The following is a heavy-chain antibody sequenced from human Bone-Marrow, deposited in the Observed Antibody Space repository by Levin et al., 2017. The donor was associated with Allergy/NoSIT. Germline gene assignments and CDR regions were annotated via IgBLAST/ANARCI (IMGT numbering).Heavy chain of an antibody. CDR1: GASVRAYY. CDR3: ARDDEDDPHPEIDH. J-gene: IGHJ4*02. V-gene: IGHV4-59*02. D-gene: IGHD2-15*01. CDR2: VHYSMTS. Sequence: SETLSLTCTVSGASVRAYYWSWIRQPPGKTLEWIGNVHYSMTSNYNPSLRSRVTMSVDTSKNQFSLQLRSVTAADTAVYYCARDDEDDPHPEIDHWGQGALVTVSP.